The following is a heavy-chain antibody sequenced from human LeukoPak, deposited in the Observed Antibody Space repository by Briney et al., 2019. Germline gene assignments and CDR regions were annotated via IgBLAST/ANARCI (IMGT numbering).Heavy chain of an antibody. V-gene: IGHV3-74*01. CDR3: ARGVWWLN. Sequence: GSLRLSCAASGFTFSSYWMHWVRQAPGKGLGWVSRINSDGSSTSYADSVKGRFTISRDNAKNTLYLQMNSLRAEDTAVYYCARGVWWLNWGQGTLVTVSS. CDR1: GFTFSSYW. D-gene: IGHD5-12*01. CDR2: INSDGSST. J-gene: IGHJ4*02.